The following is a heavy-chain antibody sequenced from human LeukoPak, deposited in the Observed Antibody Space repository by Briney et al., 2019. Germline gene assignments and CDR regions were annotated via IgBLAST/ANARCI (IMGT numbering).Heavy chain of an antibody. Sequence: PGGSLRLSCAASGFTFSDYYMSWIRQAPGKGLEWVAVISYDGSNKYYADSVKGRFTISRDNSKNTLYLQMNSLRAEDTAVYYCAKSRAAVAGKLDYWGQGTLVTVSS. CDR3: AKSRAAVAGKLDY. V-gene: IGHV3-30*18. CDR2: ISYDGSNK. D-gene: IGHD6-19*01. J-gene: IGHJ4*02. CDR1: GFTFSDYY.